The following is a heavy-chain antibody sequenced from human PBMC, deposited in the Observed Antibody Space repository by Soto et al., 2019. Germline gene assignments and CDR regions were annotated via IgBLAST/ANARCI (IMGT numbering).Heavy chain of an antibody. CDR2: IIPICGTA. D-gene: IGHD2-15*01. V-gene: IGHV1-69*12. CDR1: GGTFSSYA. Sequence: QVQLVQSGAEVKKPGSSVKVSCKASGGTFSSYAISWVRQAPGQGLEWMGGIIPICGTANYAQKFQGRVTITAEESTMPAYMELSSLRSEDTAVYYCAREVVVAAGAWFDPWGEGPLVTVSA. J-gene: IGHJ5*02. CDR3: AREVVVAAGAWFDP.